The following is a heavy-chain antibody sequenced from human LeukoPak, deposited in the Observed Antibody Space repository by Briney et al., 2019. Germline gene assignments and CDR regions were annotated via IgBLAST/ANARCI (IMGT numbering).Heavy chain of an antibody. CDR3: AKAQTGSYLDDSAFDI. J-gene: IGHJ3*02. D-gene: IGHD1-26*01. CDR2: IWYGGSNK. V-gene: IGHV3-30*02. Sequence: PGGSLRLSCAASGFTFSSYGMHWVRQAPGKGLEWVAVIWYGGSNKYYADSVKGRFTISRDNSKNTLYLQMNSLRAEDTAVYYCAKAQTGSYLDDSAFDIWGQGTMVTVSS. CDR1: GFTFSSYG.